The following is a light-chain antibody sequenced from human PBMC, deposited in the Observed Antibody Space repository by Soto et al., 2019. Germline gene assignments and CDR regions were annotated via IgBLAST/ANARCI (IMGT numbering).Light chain of an antibody. V-gene: IGKV3D-20*02. CDR2: GTS. Sequence: EIVLTQSPGTLSLSPGERATLSCRASQSVPRSYLAWYQQKPGQAPRLLIYGTSSRATGIPDRFSGSGSGTDFTLTISSLEPEDFAVYYCQQRSNWPRTFGQGTKVDIK. CDR3: QQRSNWPRT. J-gene: IGKJ1*01. CDR1: QSVPRSY.